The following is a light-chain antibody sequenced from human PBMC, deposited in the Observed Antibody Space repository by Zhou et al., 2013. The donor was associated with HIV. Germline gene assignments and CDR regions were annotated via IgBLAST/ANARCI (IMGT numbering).Light chain of an antibody. J-gene: IGKJ1*01. Sequence: EIVLTQSPGTLSLSQGERATLSCRASQSVSSTYLAWYQQKPGQAPRLLISGASTRATGIPARFSGSGSGTEFTLTINSLQSEDFAVYYCHHYNDWPPWTFGPGTKVEI. CDR3: HHYNDWPPWT. V-gene: IGKV3-15*01. CDR2: GAS. CDR1: QSVSSTY.